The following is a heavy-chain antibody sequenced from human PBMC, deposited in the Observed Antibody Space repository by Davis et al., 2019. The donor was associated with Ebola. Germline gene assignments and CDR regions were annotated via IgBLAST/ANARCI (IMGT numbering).Heavy chain of an antibody. D-gene: IGHD5-12*01. CDR3: AKVYIVATN. CDR2: ISYDGSNK. Sequence: GESLKISCAASGFTFSSYAMHWVRQAPGKGLEWVAVISYDGSNKYYADSVKGRFTISRDNSKNTLYLQMNSLRAEDTAVYYCAKVYIVATNWGQGTLVTVSS. J-gene: IGHJ4*02. V-gene: IGHV3-30-3*01. CDR1: GFTFSSYA.